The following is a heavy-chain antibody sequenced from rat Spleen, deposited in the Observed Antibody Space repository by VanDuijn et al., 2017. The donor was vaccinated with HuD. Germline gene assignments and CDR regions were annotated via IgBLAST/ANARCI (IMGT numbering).Heavy chain of an antibody. CDR2: ISYSGST. V-gene: IGHV3-1*01. CDR1: GYSITSNF. Sequence: EVQLQESGPGLVKPSQSLSLTCSVTGYSITSNFWGWIRKFPGNKMEWIGHISYSGSTSYNPSLKSRISITRDTSKNQFFLQLNSVTTEDTATYYCARWIPGHNSPSCVMDTWGQGASVTVSS. J-gene: IGHJ4*01. D-gene: IGHD1-4*01. CDR3: ARWIPGHNSPSCVMDT.